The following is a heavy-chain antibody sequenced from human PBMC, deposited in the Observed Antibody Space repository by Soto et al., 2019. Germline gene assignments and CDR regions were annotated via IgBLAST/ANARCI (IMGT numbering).Heavy chain of an antibody. CDR3: AHTAPSGPYWETFNY. CDR2: IYRDDDK. Sequence: SGPTLVNPTQTLTLTCTVSGFSLMTNGVGVGWFRQPPGKALEWLALIYRDDDKRYRPSLKSRVTITKDSSKNQVVLTMTNVDPVDTATYYRAHTAPSGPYWETFNYWGQGTLVTVSS. J-gene: IGHJ4*02. CDR1: GFSLMTNGVG. V-gene: IGHV2-5*02. D-gene: IGHD1-26*01.